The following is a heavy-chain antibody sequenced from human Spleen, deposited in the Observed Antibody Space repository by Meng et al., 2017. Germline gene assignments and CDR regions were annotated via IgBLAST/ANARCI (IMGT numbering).Heavy chain of an antibody. D-gene: IGHD2-2*01. CDR2: ISSSSSYI. Sequence: EVQLVESGGGLVKPGGSLRLSCAASGFTFSSYSMNWVRQAPGKGLEWVSSISSSSSYIYYADSVKGRFTISRDNAKNSLYLQMNSLRAEDTAVYYCARDLSSTSFLFDWGQGTLVTVSS. V-gene: IGHV3-21*01. J-gene: IGHJ4*02. CDR3: ARDLSSTSFLFD. CDR1: GFTFSSYS.